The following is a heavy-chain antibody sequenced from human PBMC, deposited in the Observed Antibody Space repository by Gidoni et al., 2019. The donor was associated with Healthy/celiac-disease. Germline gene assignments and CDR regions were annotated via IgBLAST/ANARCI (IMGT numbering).Heavy chain of an antibody. Sequence: QVQLQQSGPGLVKPSQTLSLTCAISGDSVSSHSAAWNWIRQSPSRGLEWLGRTYYRSKWYNDYAVAVKSRITINPDTSRNQFSLQLKSVTPEDSALYYCAREPTYSSGWSPAGSVGDYYYYYGMDVWGQGTTVTVSS. J-gene: IGHJ6*02. V-gene: IGHV6-1*01. CDR3: AREPTYSSGWSPAGSVGDYYYYYGMDV. CDR2: TYYRSKWYN. CDR1: GDSVSSHSAA. D-gene: IGHD6-19*01.